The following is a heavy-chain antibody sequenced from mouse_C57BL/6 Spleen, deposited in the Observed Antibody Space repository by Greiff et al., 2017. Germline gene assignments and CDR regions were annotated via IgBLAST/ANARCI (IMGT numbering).Heavy chain of an antibody. V-gene: IGHV5-9-1*02. J-gene: IGHJ4*01. CDR2: ISSGGDYI. D-gene: IGHD4-1*02. CDR1: GFTFSSYA. CDR3: TRDQLGLGAMDY. Sequence: EVQRVESGEGLVKPGGSLKLSCAASGFTFSSYAMSWVRQTPEKRLEWVAYISSGGDYIYYADTVKGRFTISRDNARNTLYLQMSSLKSEDTAMYYCTRDQLGLGAMDYWGQGTSVTVSS.